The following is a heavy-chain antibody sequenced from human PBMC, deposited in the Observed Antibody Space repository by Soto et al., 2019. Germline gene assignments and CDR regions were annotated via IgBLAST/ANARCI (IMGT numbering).Heavy chain of an antibody. Sequence: SLRLSCAASGFTFSTFDMTWVRQAPGKGLEWVSKNRGTDGSKYYAESMKSRFTISKENSKNTLYLQMNSLRPEDTALYFCVKGGWLDYWGQGTLVTVSS. D-gene: IGHD6-19*01. CDR2: NRGTDGSK. J-gene: IGHJ4*02. CDR1: GFTFSTFD. CDR3: VKGGWLDY. V-gene: IGHV3-23*01.